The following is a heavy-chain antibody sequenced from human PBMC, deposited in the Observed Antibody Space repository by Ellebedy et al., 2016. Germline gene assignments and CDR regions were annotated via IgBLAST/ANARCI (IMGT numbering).Heavy chain of an antibody. CDR2: ISAYNDNI. CDR3: ATEKEAFDI. V-gene: IGHV1-18*01. CDR1: GYTLTELS. J-gene: IGHJ3*02. Sequence: ASVKVSCKVSGYTLTELSMHWVRQAPGQGLEWMGWISAYNDNINYAQNLQGRVTMTIDTSTSTAYMELRSLRSDDAALYYCATEKEAFDIWGQGTLVTVSS.